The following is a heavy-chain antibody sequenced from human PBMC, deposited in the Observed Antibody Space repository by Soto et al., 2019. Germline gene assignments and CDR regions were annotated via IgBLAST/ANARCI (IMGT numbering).Heavy chain of an antibody. J-gene: IGHJ3*01. CDR2: IYYDGST. V-gene: IGHV4-39*02. CDR1: GGAITTSSYN. D-gene: IGHD3-10*01. CDR3: ARFYGNACDV. Sequence: QLQLQESGPGLVKPSETLSPTCSVSGGAITTSSYNWDWIRQPPGKGLAWIGTIYYDGSTSYNPSLKSQVTISVDTSKKHFALKVNSVTAADTAVYYCARFYGNACDVGGRGTVVTVSS.